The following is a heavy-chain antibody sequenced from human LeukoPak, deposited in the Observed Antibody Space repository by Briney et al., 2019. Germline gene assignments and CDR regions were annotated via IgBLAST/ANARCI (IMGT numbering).Heavy chain of an antibody. D-gene: IGHD6-19*01. CDR2: ISSSSYI. V-gene: IGHV3-21*01. Sequence: GGSLRLSCAASGFTFSSYSMNWVRQAPGKGLEWVSSISSSSYIYYADSVKGRFTISRDNAKNSLYLQMNSLRAEDTAVYYCARDKYGVNSSGWSGYYYYMDVWGKGTTVTVSS. CDR3: ARDKYGVNSSGWSGYYYYMDV. CDR1: GFTFSSYS. J-gene: IGHJ6*03.